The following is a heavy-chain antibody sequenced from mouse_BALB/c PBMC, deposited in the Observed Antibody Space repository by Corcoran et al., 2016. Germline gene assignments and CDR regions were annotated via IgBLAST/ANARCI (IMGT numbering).Heavy chain of an antibody. Sequence: QIQLVQSGPELKKPGETVKISCKASGYTFTNYGMNWVKQAPGKGLKWMGWITTYTGEPTYADDFKGRVAFSLETSASAAYLQINNLKNEDMAPHFCARRSLSYYGNYVHARDYWGQGASVTVSS. CDR2: ITTYTGEP. CDR1: GYTFTNYG. D-gene: IGHD2-1*01. CDR3: ARRSLSYYGNYVHARDY. V-gene: IGHV9-1*02. J-gene: IGHJ4*01.